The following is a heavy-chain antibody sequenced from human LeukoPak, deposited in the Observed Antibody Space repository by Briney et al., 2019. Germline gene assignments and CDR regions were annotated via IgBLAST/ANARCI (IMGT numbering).Heavy chain of an antibody. CDR2: IKQDGSEK. CDR3: ARVMVRGAYDAFDI. J-gene: IGHJ3*02. Sequence: GGSLRLSCAASGFTFSSYWMSWVRQAPGKGLEWVANIKQDGSEKYYVDSVKGRFTISRDNAKNSLYLQMNSLRAEDTAVYYCARVMVRGAYDAFDIWGQGTMVTVSS. V-gene: IGHV3-7*04. CDR1: GFTFSSYW. D-gene: IGHD3-10*01.